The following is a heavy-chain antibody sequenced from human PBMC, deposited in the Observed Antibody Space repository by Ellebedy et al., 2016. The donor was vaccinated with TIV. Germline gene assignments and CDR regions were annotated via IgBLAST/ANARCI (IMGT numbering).Heavy chain of an antibody. J-gene: IGHJ4*02. CDR3: ATDPVYGGNAVLNH. CDR2: MNPNSGNT. V-gene: IGHV1-8*01. CDR1: GYTFTSYD. Sequence: ASVKVSXXASGYTFTSYDINWLRQATGQGLEWMGWMNPNSGNTGFAQKFRGRVTVTRNTSISTAYMELRSLTSDDTAVYYCATDPVYGGNAVLNHWGQGTLVSVSS. D-gene: IGHD4-23*01.